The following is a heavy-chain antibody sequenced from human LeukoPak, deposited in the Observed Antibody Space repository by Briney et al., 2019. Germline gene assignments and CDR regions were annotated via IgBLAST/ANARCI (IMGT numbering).Heavy chain of an antibody. CDR1: GFRFEDYA. J-gene: IGHJ4*02. V-gene: IGHV3-9*01. D-gene: IGHD6-13*01. CDR3: ARSAAAGTNPTDY. Sequence: GRSLRLSCVASGFRFEDYAMHWVRQAPGKGLEWVSGISWNSGSIGYADSVKGRFTISRDNAKNSLYLQMNSLRAEDTALYYCARSAAAGTNPTDYWGQGTLVTVSS. CDR2: ISWNSGSI.